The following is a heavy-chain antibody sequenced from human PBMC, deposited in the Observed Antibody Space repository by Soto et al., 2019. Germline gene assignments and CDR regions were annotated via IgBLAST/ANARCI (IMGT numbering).Heavy chain of an antibody. V-gene: IGHV3-53*01. CDR1: GFIVSTTY. D-gene: IGHD3-10*01. Sequence: GGSLRLSCEASGFIVSTTYMTWVRQAPGKGLECVSVIYNGGGTYYADSVRGRFTTSRDNSKNTLYLQMNSLRAEDTAVYYCARAQGPGVYYYYGMDVWGQGTTVTVSS. CDR3: ARAQGPGVYYYYGMDV. J-gene: IGHJ6*02. CDR2: IYNGGGT.